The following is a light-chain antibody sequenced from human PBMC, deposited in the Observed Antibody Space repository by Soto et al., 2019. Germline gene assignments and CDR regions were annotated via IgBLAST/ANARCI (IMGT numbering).Light chain of an antibody. CDR3: RSYAGSNNLGV. V-gene: IGLV2-8*01. CDR1: SSDVGGYNY. J-gene: IGLJ1*01. CDR2: EVS. Sequence: QSVLTQPPSASGSPGQSVTISCTGTSSDVGGYNYVSWYQQHPGKAPKLMIYEVSKRPSGVPDRFSGSKSGNTDSLTVSGLQVEDEADYYCRSYAGSNNLGVFGTGTKVTVL.